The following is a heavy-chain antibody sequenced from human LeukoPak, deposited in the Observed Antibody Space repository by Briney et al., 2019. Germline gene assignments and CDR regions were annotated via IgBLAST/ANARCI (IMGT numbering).Heavy chain of an antibody. CDR1: GFAFSTYA. J-gene: IGHJ4*02. CDR2: ISGSGGST. V-gene: IGHV3-23*01. Sequence: GGSLRLSCAASGFAFSTYAMTWVRQAPGEGLEWVSGISGSGGSTYYTDSVKGRFTISRDNSKNTLHLQMSSLRAEDTALYYCVKDRCDRTTCPEVWGQGTLVTVSS. D-gene: IGHD2-2*01. CDR3: VKDRCDRTTCPEV.